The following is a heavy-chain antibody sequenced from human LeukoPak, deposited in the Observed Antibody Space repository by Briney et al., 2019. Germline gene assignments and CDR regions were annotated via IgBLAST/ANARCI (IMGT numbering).Heavy chain of an antibody. Sequence: GGSLRLSCAASGFTFSSYGMHWVRQAPGKGLGWVAFIRYDGSNKYYADSVKGRFTISRDNSKNTLYLQMNSLRAEDTAVYYCAKDRITMIVVDGYYFDYWGQGTLVTVSS. D-gene: IGHD3-22*01. V-gene: IGHV3-30*02. CDR2: IRYDGSNK. CDR1: GFTFSSYG. J-gene: IGHJ4*02. CDR3: AKDRITMIVVDGYYFDY.